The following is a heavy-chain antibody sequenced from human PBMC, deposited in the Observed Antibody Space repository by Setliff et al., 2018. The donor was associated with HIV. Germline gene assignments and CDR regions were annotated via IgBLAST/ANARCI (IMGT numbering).Heavy chain of an antibody. J-gene: IGHJ4*02. CDR2: IYYSGST. Sequence: SETLSLTCTVSGGSIFSHYWSWIRQPPGKGLEWIGYIYYSGSTNYNPSLKSRVTISVDTSKNQFSLKLSSVTAADTAVYYCASTGGYSYGSFDSWGQGALVTVSS. V-gene: IGHV4-59*11. CDR1: GGSIFSHY. CDR3: ASTGGYSYGSFDS. D-gene: IGHD5-18*01.